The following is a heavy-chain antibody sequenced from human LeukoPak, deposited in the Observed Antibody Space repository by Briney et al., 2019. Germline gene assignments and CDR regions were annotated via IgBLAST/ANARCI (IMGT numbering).Heavy chain of an antibody. CDR3: ARDRGGRTGYASGDFDF. CDR2: IFYTGVT. D-gene: IGHD3-9*01. V-gene: IGHV4-38-2*02. Sequence: SETLSLTCAVSGYSINMGFYWDWIRQPPGKGLEWIGTIFYTGVTYYNPSLKSRVSLSVDTSKNQFSLKVNSVTATDTAVYYCARDRGGRTGYASGDFDFWGQGTLVTVS. J-gene: IGHJ4*02. CDR1: GYSINMGFY.